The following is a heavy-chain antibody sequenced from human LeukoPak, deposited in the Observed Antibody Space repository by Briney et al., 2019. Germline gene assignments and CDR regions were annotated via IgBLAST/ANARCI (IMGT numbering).Heavy chain of an antibody. J-gene: IGHJ4*02. CDR1: GFTFSSYA. Sequence: GGSLRLSCAASGFTFSSYAMSWVRQAPGKGLEWVSGISGSGGSTFYADSVKGRFTISRDNSKNTLYLQMDSLRAEDTAVYYCAKGLGKATVTPLGYWGQGTLVTVSS. V-gene: IGHV3-23*01. D-gene: IGHD4-11*01. CDR3: AKGLGKATVTPLGY. CDR2: ISGSGGST.